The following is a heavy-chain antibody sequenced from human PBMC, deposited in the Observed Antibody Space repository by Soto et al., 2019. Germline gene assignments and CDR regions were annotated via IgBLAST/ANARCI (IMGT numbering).Heavy chain of an antibody. CDR3: AAPPRY. J-gene: IGHJ4*02. V-gene: IGHV4-59*01. CDR1: GGSISSYY. Sequence: PSETLSLTCTVSGGSISSYYWNWIRQPPGKGLEWIGYIYNSGNTNYNPSLRSRVTISVDTSKNQFSLKLTSVTAADTAVYYCAAPPRYWXQGTLVTVSS. CDR2: IYNSGNT. D-gene: IGHD6-6*01.